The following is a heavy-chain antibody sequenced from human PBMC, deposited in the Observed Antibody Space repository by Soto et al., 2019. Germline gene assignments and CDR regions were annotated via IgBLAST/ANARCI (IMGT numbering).Heavy chain of an antibody. D-gene: IGHD3-22*01. Sequence: GGSLRLSCAASGFTFSDYYMTWIRQAPGKGLEWVSYISSSGSTMYYADSVKGRFTISRDNAKSSLYLQMNSLRAEDTAVYYCARGYPYYYDSSGYYVYWGQGTLVTVSS. V-gene: IGHV3-11*01. CDR3: ARGYPYYYDSSGYYVY. J-gene: IGHJ4*02. CDR2: ISSSGSTM. CDR1: GFTFSDYY.